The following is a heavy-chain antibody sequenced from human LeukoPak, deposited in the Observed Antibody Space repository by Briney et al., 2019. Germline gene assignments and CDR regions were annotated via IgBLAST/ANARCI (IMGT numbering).Heavy chain of an antibody. J-gene: IGHJ5*02. CDR2: IYYSGST. CDR1: GGSISSSSYY. Sequence: PSETLSLTCTVSGGSISSSSYYWGWIRQPPGKGLEWIGSIYYSGSTYYNPSLKSRVTISVDTSKNQFSLKLSSVTAADTAVYYCAREGERYFDWLSWGQGTLVTVSS. CDR3: AREGERYFDWLS. V-gene: IGHV4-39*02. D-gene: IGHD3-9*01.